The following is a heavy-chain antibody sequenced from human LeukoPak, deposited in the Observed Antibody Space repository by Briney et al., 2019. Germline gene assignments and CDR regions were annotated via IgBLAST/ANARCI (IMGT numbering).Heavy chain of an antibody. J-gene: IGHJ4*02. V-gene: IGHV5-51*01. CDR3: ARQPRYATGWYLDF. Sequence: GESLKISCKGSGYTFTNYWIGWVRQMPGKGLEWMGFIYPDDSGTRYSPSFQGQVTISADKSITTAYLQWSSLKASDSAMYYCARQPRYATGWYLDFWGQGTLVTVSS. CDR2: IYPDDSGT. D-gene: IGHD2-8*02. CDR1: GYTFTNYW.